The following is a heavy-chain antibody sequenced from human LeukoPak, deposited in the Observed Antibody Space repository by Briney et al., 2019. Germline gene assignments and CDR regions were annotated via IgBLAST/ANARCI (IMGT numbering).Heavy chain of an antibody. J-gene: IGHJ6*03. CDR3: ARAGTTFYYYYYMDV. CDR2: IYHSGST. V-gene: IGHV4-38-2*01. D-gene: IGHD1-7*01. Sequence: SETLSLTCAVYGGSFSGYYWGWIRQPPGKGLEWIGSIYHSGSTYYNPSLKSRVTISVDTSKNQFSLKLSSVTAADTAVYYCARAGTTFYYYYYMDVWGKGTTVTVSS. CDR1: GGSFSGYY.